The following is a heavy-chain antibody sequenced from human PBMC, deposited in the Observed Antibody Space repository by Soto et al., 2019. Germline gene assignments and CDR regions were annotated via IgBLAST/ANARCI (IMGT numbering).Heavy chain of an antibody. D-gene: IGHD6-19*01. J-gene: IGHJ4*02. V-gene: IGHV3-23*01. CDR1: GFTFSSYA. CDR2: ISGSGGST. Sequence: GGSLRLSCAASGFTFSSYAMSWVRQAPGKGLEWVSAISGSGGSTYYADSVKGRFTISRDNSKNTLYLQMNSLRAEDTAVYYCAKDLSYGIAVAGTHFWGQGTLVTVSS. CDR3: AKDLSYGIAVAGTHF.